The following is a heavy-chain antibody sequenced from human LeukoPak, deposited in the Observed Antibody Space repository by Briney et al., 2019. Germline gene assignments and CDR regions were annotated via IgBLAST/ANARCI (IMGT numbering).Heavy chain of an antibody. D-gene: IGHD4-17*01. CDR2: ISSSSSYI. V-gene: IGHV3-21*01. CDR1: GFTFSSYS. Sequence: GSLRLSCAASGFTFSSYSMNWVRQAPGKGLEWVSSISSSSSYIYYADSVKGRFTISRDNAKNSLYLQMNSLRAEDTAVYYCASGGLTTLDYWGQGTLVTVSS. J-gene: IGHJ4*02. CDR3: ASGGLTTLDY.